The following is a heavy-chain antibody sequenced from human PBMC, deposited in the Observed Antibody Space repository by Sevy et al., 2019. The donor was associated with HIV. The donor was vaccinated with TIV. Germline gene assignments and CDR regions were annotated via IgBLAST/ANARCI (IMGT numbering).Heavy chain of an antibody. CDR3: ARGDCSSTSCYSTQYYYGMDV. CDR1: GFTFRYYG. V-gene: IGHV3-30*19. J-gene: IGHJ6*02. CDR2: ISFDGSKK. Sequence: GGSLRLSCAASGFTFRYYGIHGVRQAPGKGLEWVALISFDGSKKYYADSVKGRFTISRDNYQNTLYLQMNSLRDEDRAVYYCARGDCSSTSCYSTQYYYGMDVWGQGTTVTVSS. D-gene: IGHD2-2*01.